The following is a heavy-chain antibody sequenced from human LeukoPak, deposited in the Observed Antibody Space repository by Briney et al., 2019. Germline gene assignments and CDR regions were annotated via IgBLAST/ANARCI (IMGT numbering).Heavy chain of an antibody. D-gene: IGHD2-2*02. CDR3: ARVVGYCSSTSCYTVGAFDI. CDR1: GGSISSYY. Sequence: SETLSLTCTVSGGSISSYYWSWIRQPAGKGLEWIGRIYTSGSTNYNPSLKSRVTISVDTSKNQFSLKLSSVTAADTAVYYCARVVGYCSSTSCYTVGAFDIWGQGTMVTVSS. CDR2: IYTSGST. V-gene: IGHV4-4*07. J-gene: IGHJ3*02.